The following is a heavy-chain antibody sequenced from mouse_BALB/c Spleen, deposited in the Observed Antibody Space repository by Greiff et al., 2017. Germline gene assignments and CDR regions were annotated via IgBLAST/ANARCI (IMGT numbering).Heavy chain of an antibody. D-gene: IGHD2-10*02. Sequence: VQLQESGAELVRPGVSVKISCKGSGYTFTDYAMHWVKQSHAKSLEWIGVISTYYGDASYNQKFKGKATMTVDKSSSTAYMELARLTSEDSAIYYCASVQYGNPYYFDYWGKGTTLTVSS. CDR1: GYTFTDYA. J-gene: IGHJ2*01. CDR2: ISTYYGDA. V-gene: IGHV1S137*01. CDR3: ASVQYGNPYYFDY.